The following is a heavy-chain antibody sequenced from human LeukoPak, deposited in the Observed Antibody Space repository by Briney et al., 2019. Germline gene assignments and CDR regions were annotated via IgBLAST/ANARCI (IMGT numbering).Heavy chain of an antibody. J-gene: IGHJ3*02. D-gene: IGHD3-22*01. Sequence: ASVKVSCKASGYTFTDYYMHWVRPAPGQRLGWMGWINPNSGATKYAQKFQGRVTMTRDTSISTAYMELSRLTSDDTAVYYCARGEYVISGYRNDAFDIWGQGTMVTVSS. CDR2: INPNSGAT. V-gene: IGHV1-2*02. CDR3: ARGEYVISGYRNDAFDI. CDR1: GYTFTDYY.